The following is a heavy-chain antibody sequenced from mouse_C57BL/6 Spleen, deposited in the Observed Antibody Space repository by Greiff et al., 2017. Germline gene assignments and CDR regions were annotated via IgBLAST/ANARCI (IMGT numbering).Heavy chain of an antibody. V-gene: IGHV1-50*01. J-gene: IGHJ4*01. CDR2: IDPSDSFT. CDR1: GYTFTSYW. CDR3: ASSLLRFFMDH. Sequence: QVQLQQPGAGLVKPGASVTLSCKASGYTFTSYWMQWVKQWPGQGLEWIGKIDPSDSFTNYNQKFKGKATLTVDTSSSTAYMQLSSLTSEDFACYYGASSLLRFFMDHWGEGTPVTVSS. D-gene: IGHD1-2*01.